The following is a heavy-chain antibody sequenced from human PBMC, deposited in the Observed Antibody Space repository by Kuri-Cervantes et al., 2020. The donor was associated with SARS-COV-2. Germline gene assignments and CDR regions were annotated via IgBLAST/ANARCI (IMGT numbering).Heavy chain of an antibody. CDR2: IYHSGST. J-gene: IGHJ6*03. CDR1: GYSISSGYH. CDR3: VQVDIAAAGTNYYYYMDV. V-gene: IGHV4-38-2*01. Sequence: SQTLSLTCAVSGYSISSGYHWGWIRQPPGKGLEWIGSIYHSGSTYYNPSLKSRVTISVDTSKNQFSLKLSSVTAADTAVYYCVQVDIAAAGTNYYYYMDVWGKGTTVTVSS. D-gene: IGHD6-13*01.